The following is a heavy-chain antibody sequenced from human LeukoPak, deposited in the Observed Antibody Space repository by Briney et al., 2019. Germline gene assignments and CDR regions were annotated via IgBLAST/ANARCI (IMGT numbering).Heavy chain of an antibody. D-gene: IGHD2-15*01. CDR2: ISGSGGST. CDR3: AKDRVPYCSGGSCYSADY. V-gene: IGHV3-23*01. J-gene: IGHJ4*02. Sequence: PGGSLRLSCSASGFTFTDYYMSWVRQAPGKGLEWVSAISGSGGSTYYADSVKGRFTISRDNSKNTLYLQMNSLRAEDTAVYYCAKDRVPYCSGGSCYSADYWGQGTLVTVSS. CDR1: GFTFTDYY.